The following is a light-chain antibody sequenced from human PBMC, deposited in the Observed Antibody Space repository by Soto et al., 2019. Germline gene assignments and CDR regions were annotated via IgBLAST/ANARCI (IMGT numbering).Light chain of an antibody. CDR2: GAF. V-gene: IGKV3-20*01. J-gene: IGKJ1*01. CDR1: QSVSSSY. CDR3: PQYDSSPRT. Sequence: EIVLTQSPDTLSLSPGERATLSCRASQSVSSSYLAWYQQKPGQPPRLLIYGAFSRAAGVPDRFSGSGSGPDFTLTISRLEPEDFAVYYCPQYDSSPRTFGQGTKVDIK.